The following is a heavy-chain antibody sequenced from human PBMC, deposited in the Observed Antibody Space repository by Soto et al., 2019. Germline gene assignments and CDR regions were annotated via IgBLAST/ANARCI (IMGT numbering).Heavy chain of an antibody. V-gene: IGHV1-2*02. J-gene: IGHJ6*02. CDR2: INPITGVT. CDR3: VRSPGDFRYGLDV. Sequence: QVQLVQSGAEVKEPGASVKVSCKASGYSLTDYYMHWVRQAPGQGLEWLGWINPITGVTHLAQKFQGRVTLTRDTSIITAFMELSRLRSDDTALYYCVRSPGDFRYGLDVWGLGTTVTVSS. CDR1: GYSLTDYY. D-gene: IGHD2-21*02.